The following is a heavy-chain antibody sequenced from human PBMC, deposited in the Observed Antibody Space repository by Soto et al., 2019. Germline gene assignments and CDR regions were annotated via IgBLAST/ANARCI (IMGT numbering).Heavy chain of an antibody. CDR3: SSAVAGTNIFDY. D-gene: IGHD6-19*01. CDR1: GFTFSSYA. CDR2: ISGSGGST. J-gene: IGHJ4*02. V-gene: IGHV3-23*01. Sequence: GGSLRLSCAASGFTFSSYAMSWVRQAPGKGLEWVSAISGSGGSTYYADSVKGRFTISRDNSKNTLYLQMNSLRAEDTAVYYCSSAVAGTNIFDYWGQGTLVTVSS.